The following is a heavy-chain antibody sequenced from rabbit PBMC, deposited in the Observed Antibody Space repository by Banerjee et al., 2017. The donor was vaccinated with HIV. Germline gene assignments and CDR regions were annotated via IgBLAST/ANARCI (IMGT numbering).Heavy chain of an antibody. CDR3: ARDLAGVIGWNFNL. CDR1: GFTLSSYW. J-gene: IGHJ4*01. CDR2: IGAGSSGTT. V-gene: IGHV1S45*01. Sequence: QEQLVESGGGLVQPEGSLTLTCKASGFTLSSYWMWWVRQAPGKGLEWIACIGAGSSGTTYYASWAKGRFTISKTSSTTVPLQMTSLTAADTATYFCARDLAGVIGWNFNLWGPGTLVTVS. D-gene: IGHD4-1*01.